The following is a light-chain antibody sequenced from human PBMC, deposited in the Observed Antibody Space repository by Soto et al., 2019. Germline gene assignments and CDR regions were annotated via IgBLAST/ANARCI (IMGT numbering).Light chain of an antibody. V-gene: IGKV1-33*01. J-gene: IGKJ4*01. CDR2: DAA. CDR1: QDITKS. CDR3: QHYDSLPPT. Sequence: DIQMTQSPSSLSASVGDRVTITCQASQDITKSLNWYQQKPGKAPKLLIYDAASLGTGVPSRFSGSGSGTDFTFTISSLQPEDIATYYCQHYDSLPPTFGGGTKVEIK.